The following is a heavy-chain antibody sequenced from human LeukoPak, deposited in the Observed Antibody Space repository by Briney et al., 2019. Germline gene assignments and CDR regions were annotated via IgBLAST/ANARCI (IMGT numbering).Heavy chain of an antibody. CDR2: INHWGST. CDR1: GGFLSGYY. J-gene: IGHJ4*02. V-gene: IGHV4-34*01. D-gene: IGHD3-10*01. CDR3: ARQISRSGRFNYFFDY. Sequence: SETLSLTCAVYGGFLSGYYWSWIRQPPGKGLEWIGEINHWGSTNYNPSLKSRVTISVDTSKNQFSLKLSSVTAADTAVYSCARQISRSGRFNYFFDYWGQGTLVTVSS.